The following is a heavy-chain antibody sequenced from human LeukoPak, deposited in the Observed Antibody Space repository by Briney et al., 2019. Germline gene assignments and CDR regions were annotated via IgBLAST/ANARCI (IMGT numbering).Heavy chain of an antibody. J-gene: IGHJ3*02. D-gene: IGHD3-10*01. Sequence: PSETLSLTCTVSGGSISSYYWSWIRQPPGKGLEWIGYIYKSGSTNYSPSLKSRVTISVDTSMNQFSLKLTSVTAADTAVYYCARFGTHDAFDIWGQGTMVTVSS. V-gene: IGHV4-59*08. CDR3: ARFGTHDAFDI. CDR1: GGSISSYY. CDR2: IYKSGST.